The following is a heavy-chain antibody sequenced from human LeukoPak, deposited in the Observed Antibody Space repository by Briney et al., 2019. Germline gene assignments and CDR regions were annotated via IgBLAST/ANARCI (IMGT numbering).Heavy chain of an antibody. Sequence: GGSLRLSCAASGFTFSSYNMNWVRQAPGKGLEWVSYISSSSGAIYYADSVKGRFTISRDNAKNSLYLQMNSLRAEDTAVYYCARKSYYYGSGSSKDYYYMDVWGKGTTVTVSS. CDR2: ISSSSGAI. D-gene: IGHD3-10*01. J-gene: IGHJ6*03. V-gene: IGHV3-48*01. CDR3: ARKSYYYGSGSSKDYYYMDV. CDR1: GFTFSSYN.